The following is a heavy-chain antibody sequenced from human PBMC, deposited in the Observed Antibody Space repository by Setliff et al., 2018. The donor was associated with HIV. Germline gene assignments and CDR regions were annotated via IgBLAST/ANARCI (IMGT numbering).Heavy chain of an antibody. CDR2: IGHNGNT. CDR1: GDSFSEFY. J-gene: IGHJ5*02. Sequence: SETLSLTCAVYGDSFSEFYWNWIRQPPGKGLEWIGKIGHNGNTYYSPSLKSRVTLSVDTSKNQISLNVRSVTAADTAVYYCARGEAFAEIFLKNWFDPWGQGTLVT. V-gene: IGHV4-34*01. D-gene: IGHD3-10*01. CDR3: ARGEAFAEIFLKNWFDP.